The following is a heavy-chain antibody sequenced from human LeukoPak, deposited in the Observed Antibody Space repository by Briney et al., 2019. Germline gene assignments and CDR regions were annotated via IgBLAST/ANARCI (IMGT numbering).Heavy chain of an antibody. CDR3: ATGRWLQPSDP. J-gene: IGHJ5*02. D-gene: IGHD5-24*01. Sequence: ASVKVSCKVSGYTFTDYYMHWVQQAPGKGLEWMGLVDPEDGETIYAEKFQGRVTITADTSTDTAYMELSGLRSEDTAVYYCATGRWLQPSDPWGQGTLVTVSS. CDR2: VDPEDGET. CDR1: GYTFTDYY. V-gene: IGHV1-69-2*01.